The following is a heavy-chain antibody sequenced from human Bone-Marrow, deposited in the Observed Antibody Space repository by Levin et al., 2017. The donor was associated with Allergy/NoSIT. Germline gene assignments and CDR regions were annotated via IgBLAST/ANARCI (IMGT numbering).Heavy chain of an antibody. D-gene: IGHD6-13*01. J-gene: IGHJ3*02. V-gene: IGHV4-4*07. CDR3: ARVYSSSSGRDAFDI. CDR2: IYTSGST. CDR1: GGSISSYY. Sequence: ESLKISCTVSGGSISSYYWSWIRQPAGKGLEWIGRIYTSGSTNYNPSLKSRVTMSVDTSKNQFSLKLSSMTAADTAVYYCARVYSSSSGRDAFDIWGQGTMVTVSS.